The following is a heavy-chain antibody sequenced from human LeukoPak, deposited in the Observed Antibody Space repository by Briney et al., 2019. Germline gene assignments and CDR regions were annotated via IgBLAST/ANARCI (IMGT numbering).Heavy chain of an antibody. V-gene: IGHV4-39*07. D-gene: IGHD3-10*01. CDR3: ARTHKRFGEMNY. Sequence: SETLSLTCTVSGGSISSSSYYWGWIRQPPGKGLEWIGSIYYSGSTNYNPSLKSRVTISVDKSKNQFSLKLSSVTAADTAVYYCARTHKRFGEMNYWGQGTLVTVSS. CDR1: GGSISSSSYY. CDR2: IYYSGST. J-gene: IGHJ4*02.